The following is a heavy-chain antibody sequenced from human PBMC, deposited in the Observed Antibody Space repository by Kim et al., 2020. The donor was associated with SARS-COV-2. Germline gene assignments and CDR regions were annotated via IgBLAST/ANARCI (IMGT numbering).Heavy chain of an antibody. CDR2: SGNT. CDR3: AKDGYGMDV. J-gene: IGHJ6*02. V-gene: IGHV4-4*07. Sequence: SGNTNSNPPLKSRLPMSVDTSNNQFSLKLNPVTAADTAVYYCAKDGYGMDVWGQGTTVTVSS.